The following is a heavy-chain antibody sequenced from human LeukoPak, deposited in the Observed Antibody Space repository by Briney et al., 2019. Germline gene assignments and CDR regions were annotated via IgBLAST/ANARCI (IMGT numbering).Heavy chain of an antibody. V-gene: IGHV3-23*01. CDR1: GFTFSRYS. CDR3: AQWSRYFDY. J-gene: IGHJ4*02. D-gene: IGHD1-26*01. Sequence: GGSLRLSCAASGFTFSRYSMNWVRRAPGKGLEWVSAISGSGYSTYYADSVKGRFTISRDNSKNTLYLQMNSLRAEDTALYFCAQWSRYFDYWGQGTLVTVSS. CDR2: ISGSGYST.